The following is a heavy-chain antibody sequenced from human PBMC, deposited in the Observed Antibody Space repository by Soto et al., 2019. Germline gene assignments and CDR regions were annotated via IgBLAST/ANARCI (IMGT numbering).Heavy chain of an antibody. CDR3: ARTRSFTLGFYYDGMDV. CDR1: GYSFASYW. J-gene: IGHJ6*02. Sequence: PGESLKISCQGSGYSFASYWIGWVRQMPGKDLEWMGIIYPGDSDTRYSPSFQGQVTISADKSLGTAYLQWTSLKASDTALYYCARTRSFTLGFYYDGMDVCGQGTTVTVSS. V-gene: IGHV5-51*01. D-gene: IGHD6-6*01. CDR2: IYPGDSDT.